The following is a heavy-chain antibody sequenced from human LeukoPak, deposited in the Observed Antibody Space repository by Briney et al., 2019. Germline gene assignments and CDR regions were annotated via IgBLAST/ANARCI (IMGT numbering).Heavy chain of an antibody. Sequence: GGSLRLSCSASGFTFSNYAMHWVRQAPGKGLEYVSAISSNGGSTYYADSVKGRFTISRDNAKNSLSLQMNSLRAEDTAVYYCARQFGSSYSYWGQGTLVTVSS. D-gene: IGHD2-15*01. CDR3: ARQFGSSYSY. CDR1: GFTFSNYA. J-gene: IGHJ4*02. V-gene: IGHV3-64*04. CDR2: ISSNGGST.